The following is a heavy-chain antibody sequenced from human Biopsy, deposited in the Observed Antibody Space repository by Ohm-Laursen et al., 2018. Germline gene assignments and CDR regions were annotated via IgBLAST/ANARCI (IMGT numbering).Heavy chain of an antibody. Sequence: SDTLSLTCAVYGGSFSGYYWSWIRQPPGKGLEWIGEINHSGSTNYNPSLKSRVTISVDTSKNHFSLKLSSVTAADRAVYYCARGRLRAVARFDYWGQGTLVTVSS. V-gene: IGHV4-34*01. D-gene: IGHD6-19*01. CDR1: GGSFSGYY. J-gene: IGHJ4*02. CDR2: INHSGST. CDR3: ARGRLRAVARFDY.